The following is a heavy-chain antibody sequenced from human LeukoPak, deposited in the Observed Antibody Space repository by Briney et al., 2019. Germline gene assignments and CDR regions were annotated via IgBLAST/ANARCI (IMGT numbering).Heavy chain of an antibody. V-gene: IGHV3-48*02. D-gene: IGHD6-13*01. CDR3: VRDPSYGSSWYSYMDV. J-gene: IGHJ6*03. CDR1: EFTFVRYA. CDR2: ISSSSFKI. Sequence: GGSLRLSCAASEFTFVRYAMNWVRQAPGKGLEWVSYISSSSFKIGYADSVKGRFTISRDNSKNSLYLQMDSLRDEDTAVYYCVRDPSYGSSWYSYMDVWGKGTPVTVSS.